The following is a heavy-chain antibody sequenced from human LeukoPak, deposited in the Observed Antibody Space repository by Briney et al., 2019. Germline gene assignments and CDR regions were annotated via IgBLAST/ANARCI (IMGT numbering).Heavy chain of an antibody. CDR3: ARRSDSGSYSY. J-gene: IGHJ4*02. V-gene: IGHV5-51*01. CDR1: GYNFLHYW. D-gene: IGHD3-10*01. CDR2: IYPGDSET. Sequence: GESLKISCVGSGYNFLHYWIAWVRQRPGKGLEWMGIIYPGDSETTYSPSFRGQVTISVDTSISTAYLQWRSLRASDTAMYYCARRSDSGSYSYWGQGTLVTVSS.